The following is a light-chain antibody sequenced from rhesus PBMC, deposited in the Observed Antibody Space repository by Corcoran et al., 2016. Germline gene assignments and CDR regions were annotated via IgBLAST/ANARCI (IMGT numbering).Light chain of an antibody. CDR1: SNDVGGYND. J-gene: IGLJ1*01. CDR3: CSYRTVSTFI. V-gene: IGLV2S9*01. CDR2: NVN. Sequence: QSALTQPRSVSKSLGQSVTISCTGTSNDVGGYNDVSWFQHHSGTAPRPLIYNVNKRPSGVSDRFSGSNSGHTASLTISGLQAEDEADYSGCSYRTVSTFIVGSGTRLTVL.